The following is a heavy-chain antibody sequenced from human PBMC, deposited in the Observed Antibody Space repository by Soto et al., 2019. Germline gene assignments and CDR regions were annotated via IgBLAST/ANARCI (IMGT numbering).Heavy chain of an antibody. V-gene: IGHV4-31*03. CDR2: IYYSGST. Sequence: SETLSLTCTVSGDSISSGGYYWSWIRQHPGKGLEWIGYIYYSGSTYYNPSLKSRVTISVDTSKNQFSLKLSSVTAADTAVYYCARVLSGYYRRGAFDIWGQGTMVTVSS. J-gene: IGHJ3*02. CDR1: GDSISSGGYY. CDR3: ARVLSGYYRRGAFDI. D-gene: IGHD3-22*01.